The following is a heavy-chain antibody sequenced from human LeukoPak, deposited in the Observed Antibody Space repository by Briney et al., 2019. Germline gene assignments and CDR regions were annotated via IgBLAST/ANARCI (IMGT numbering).Heavy chain of an antibody. Sequence: PGGSLRLSCAASGFTFSSYSMIWVRQAPGKGLEWVSFISSTGGHIYYADSVKGRFTISRGNAKSSLFLQMNSPRAEDTAVYYCARGRGNYYDSSSFYYYYMDVWGKGTTVTVSS. CDR3: ARGRGNYYDSSSFYYYYMDV. D-gene: IGHD3-22*01. V-gene: IGHV3-21*01. CDR2: ISSTGGHI. J-gene: IGHJ6*03. CDR1: GFTFSSYS.